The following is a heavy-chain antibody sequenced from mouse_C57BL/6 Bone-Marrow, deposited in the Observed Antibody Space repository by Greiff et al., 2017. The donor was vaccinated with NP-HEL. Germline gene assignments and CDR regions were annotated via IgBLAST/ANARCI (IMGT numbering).Heavy chain of an antibody. CDR2: INPYNGGT. D-gene: IGHD1-1*01. CDR3: ARRPYYYGSRYGIY. J-gene: IGHJ2*01. CDR1: GYTFTDYY. Sequence: EVQLQQSGPVLVKPGASVKMSCKASGYTFTDYYMNWVKQSHGKSLEWIGVINPYNGGTSYNQKFKGKATLTVDKSSSTAYMELNSLTSEDSAVYYCARRPYYYGSRYGIYWGQGTTLTVAS. V-gene: IGHV1-19*01.